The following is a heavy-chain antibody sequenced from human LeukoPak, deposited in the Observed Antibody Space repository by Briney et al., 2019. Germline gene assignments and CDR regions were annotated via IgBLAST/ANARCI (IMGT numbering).Heavy chain of an antibody. J-gene: IGHJ4*02. CDR3: AKDSWAIAAAGMFDY. CDR2: ISSSGSTI. V-gene: IGHV3-48*03. CDR1: GFTFSSYE. Sequence: GGSLRLSCAASGFTFSSYEMNWVRQAPGKGLEWVSYISSSGSTIYYADSVKGRFTISRDNAKNSLYLQMNSLRAEDTALYYCAKDSWAIAAAGMFDYWGQGTLVTVSS. D-gene: IGHD6-13*01.